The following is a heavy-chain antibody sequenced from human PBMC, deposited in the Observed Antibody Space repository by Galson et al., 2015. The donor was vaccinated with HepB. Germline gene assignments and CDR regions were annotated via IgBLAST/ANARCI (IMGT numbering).Heavy chain of an antibody. CDR3: AKGITMIGP. Sequence: SLRLSCAASGYTFSSYGMHWVRQAPGKGLEWVAVISYDGSNKYYADSVKGRFTISRDNSKNTLYLQMNSLRAEDTAVYYCAKGITMIGPWGQGTLVTVSS. V-gene: IGHV3-30*18. J-gene: IGHJ5*02. CDR2: ISYDGSNK. CDR1: GYTFSSYG. D-gene: IGHD3-22*01.